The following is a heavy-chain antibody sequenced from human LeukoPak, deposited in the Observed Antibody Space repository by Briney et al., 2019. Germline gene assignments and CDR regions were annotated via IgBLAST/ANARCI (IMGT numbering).Heavy chain of an antibody. Sequence: PSETLSLTCTVSGASVRSGSYYWSWIRQPPGKGLEWIGYIYYSGSTNYNPSLKSRVTMSVDTSKNQSSLKLTSVTAADTAVFYCARVPTGMLGFDYWGQGTLVTVSS. D-gene: IGHD2-8*02. V-gene: IGHV4-61*01. CDR3: ARVPTGMLGFDY. J-gene: IGHJ4*02. CDR2: IYYSGST. CDR1: GASVRSGSYY.